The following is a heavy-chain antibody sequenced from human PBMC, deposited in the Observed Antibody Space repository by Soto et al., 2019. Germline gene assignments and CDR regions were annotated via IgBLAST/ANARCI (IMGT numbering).Heavy chain of an antibody. D-gene: IGHD7-27*01. Sequence: VPLVESGGGGVQPGRSLRLSCAASGFTFSSYGMHWVRQAPGKGLEWVAVISYDGSNKYYADSVKGRFTISRDNSNNTLYLQMNSLRAEDTAVYYCAKDLLGPGRAYGMDVWGQGTTVTVSS. J-gene: IGHJ6*02. CDR1: GFTFSSYG. V-gene: IGHV3-30*18. CDR2: ISYDGSNK. CDR3: AKDLLGPGRAYGMDV.